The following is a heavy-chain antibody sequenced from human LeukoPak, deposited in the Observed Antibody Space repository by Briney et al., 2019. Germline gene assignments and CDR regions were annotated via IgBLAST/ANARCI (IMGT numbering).Heavy chain of an antibody. CDR2: IWHDESNK. D-gene: IGHD2-2*01. V-gene: IGHV3-33*01. J-gene: IGHJ6*02. CDR3: ARDYSTTWSYGVDV. Sequence: GRSLRLSCAASGFTFRNYGMHWVRQTPGKGLEWVAVIWHDESNKNYADSVKGRFTISRDNSKNTLYLQMDSLRAEDTAVYYCARDYSTTWSYGVDVWGQGTTVTVSS. CDR1: GFTFRNYG.